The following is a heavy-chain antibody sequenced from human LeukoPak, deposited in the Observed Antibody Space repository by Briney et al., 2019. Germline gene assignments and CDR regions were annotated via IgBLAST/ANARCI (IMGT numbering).Heavy chain of an antibody. Sequence: ASVKVSCKASGYTFTGYYMHWVRQAPGQGLEWMGWINPNSGGTNYAQKFQGRVTMTRDTSISTAYMELRSLRSEDTAVYYCARVKWIPEESAFDYWGQGTLVTVSS. D-gene: IGHD5-18*01. V-gene: IGHV1-2*02. CDR1: GYTFTGYY. CDR3: ARVKWIPEESAFDY. J-gene: IGHJ4*02. CDR2: INPNSGGT.